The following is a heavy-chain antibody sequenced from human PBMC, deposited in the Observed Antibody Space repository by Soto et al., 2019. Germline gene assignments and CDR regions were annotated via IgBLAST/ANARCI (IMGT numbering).Heavy chain of an antibody. D-gene: IGHD2-8*01. CDR1: GVSITSYH. CDR3: DREMHASFTHYFDP. CDR2: TYYTANT. Sequence: SEPLSLTCIVSGVSITSYHWSWIRQLPEKGLEWIAYTYYTANTNYNPSCQSRFTISIDTSKNHVSLKLTSMTAADTAVHYPDREMHASFTHYFDPWHHGTLVTVSS. V-gene: IGHV4-59*01. J-gene: IGHJ5*02.